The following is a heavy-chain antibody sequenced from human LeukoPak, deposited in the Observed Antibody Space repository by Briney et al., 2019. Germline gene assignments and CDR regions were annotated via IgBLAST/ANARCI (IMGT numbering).Heavy chain of an antibody. Sequence: SETLSLTCAVYGGSFSGYYWSWIRQPPGKGLEWIGEINHSGSTNYNPSLKSRVTISVDTSKNQFSLKLSSVTAADTAVYYCARGLFDILTGYYEDWGQGTLVTVSS. V-gene: IGHV4-34*01. J-gene: IGHJ4*02. CDR2: INHSGST. D-gene: IGHD3-9*01. CDR3: ARGLFDILTGYYED. CDR1: GGSFSGYY.